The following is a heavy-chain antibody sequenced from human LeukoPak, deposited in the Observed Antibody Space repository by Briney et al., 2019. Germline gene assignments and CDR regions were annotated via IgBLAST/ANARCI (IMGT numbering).Heavy chain of an antibody. CDR2: INPNSCGT. CDR1: GYTFTGYY. J-gene: IGHJ4*02. Sequence: ASVKVSCKASGYTFTGYYMHWVRQAPGQGLEWMGWINPNSCGTNYAQKFQGRVTMTRDTSISTAYMELSRLRSDDTAVYYCARDLLGYCSSTSGNIDYWGQGTLVTVSS. V-gene: IGHV1-2*02. CDR3: ARDLLGYCSSTSGNIDY. D-gene: IGHD2-2*02.